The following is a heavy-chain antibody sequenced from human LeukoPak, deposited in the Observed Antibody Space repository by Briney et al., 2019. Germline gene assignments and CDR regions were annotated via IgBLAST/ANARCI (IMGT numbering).Heavy chain of an antibody. J-gene: IGHJ6*03. D-gene: IGHD5-12*01. CDR3: ARVGGYDLAYYYYYMDV. V-gene: IGHV4-61*02. Sequence: PSQTLSLTCTVSGGSISSGSYYWSWIRQPAGKGLEWIGRIYTSGSTNYNPSLKSRVTMSVDTSKNQFSLKLSSVTAADTAVYYCARVGGYDLAYYYYYMDVWGKGTTVTISS. CDR1: GGSISSGSYY. CDR2: IYTSGST.